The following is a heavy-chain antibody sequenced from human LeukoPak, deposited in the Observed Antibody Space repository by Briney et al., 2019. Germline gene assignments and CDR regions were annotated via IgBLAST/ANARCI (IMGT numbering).Heavy chain of an antibody. J-gene: IGHJ4*02. CDR1: GYSFTSYR. Sequence: GESLKISCKGSGYSFTSYRIGWVRQMPGKGLEWMGIIYPGDSDTRYSPSFQGQVTISADKSISTAYLQWSSLKASDTAMYYCARRALGAAAGTSAQYYFDYWGQGTLVTVSS. D-gene: IGHD6-13*01. CDR3: ARRALGAAAGTSAQYYFDY. V-gene: IGHV5-51*01. CDR2: IYPGDSDT.